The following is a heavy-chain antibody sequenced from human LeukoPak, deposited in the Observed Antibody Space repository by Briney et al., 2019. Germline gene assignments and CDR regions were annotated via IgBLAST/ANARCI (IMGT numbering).Heavy chain of an antibody. V-gene: IGHV3-43*01. CDR2: ISWDGGST. CDR3: AKDRDSEGYFDY. Sequence: GGSLRLSCAASGFTFDDYTMHWVRQAPGKGPEWVSLISWDGGSTYYADSVKGRFTISRDNSKNSLYLQMNSLRTEDTALYYCAKDRDSEGYFDYWGQGTLVTVSS. J-gene: IGHJ4*02. D-gene: IGHD2-15*01. CDR1: GFTFDDYT.